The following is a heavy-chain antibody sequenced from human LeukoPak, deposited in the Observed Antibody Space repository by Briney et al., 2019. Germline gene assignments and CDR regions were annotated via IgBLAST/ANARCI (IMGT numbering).Heavy chain of an antibody. CDR1: GFTFSSYA. Sequence: PGGSLRLSCAASGFTFSSYAMHWVRQAPGKGLEWVAVISYDGSNKYYADSVEGRFTISRDNSKNTLYLQMNSLRGEDTAVYYCARATGEVPGDWGQGTLVTVSS. D-gene: IGHD1-26*01. CDR2: ISYDGSNK. V-gene: IGHV3-30*01. CDR3: ARATGEVPGD. J-gene: IGHJ4*02.